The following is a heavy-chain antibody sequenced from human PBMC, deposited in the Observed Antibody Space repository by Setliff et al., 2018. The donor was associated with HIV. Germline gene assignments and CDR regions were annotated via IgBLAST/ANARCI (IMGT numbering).Heavy chain of an antibody. D-gene: IGHD3-22*01. Sequence: PSETLSLTCTVSGGSISNYYWSWIRQPPGKGLEWIGYIYSSGTTDYNPSLKSRVIISVDMSKNQFSLNLNSVTAADTAVYHCARGDTYYHDRSGYVKSALDAFDIWGRGTMVTVSS. V-gene: IGHV4-59*08. CDR3: ARGDTYYHDRSGYVKSALDAFDI. J-gene: IGHJ3*02. CDR2: IYSSGTT. CDR1: GGSISNYY.